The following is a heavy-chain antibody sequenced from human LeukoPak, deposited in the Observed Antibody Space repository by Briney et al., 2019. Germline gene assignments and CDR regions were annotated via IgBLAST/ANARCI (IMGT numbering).Heavy chain of an antibody. CDR2: INYIGST. CDR3: ARGNSITIFGVVIPDYFDY. J-gene: IGHJ4*02. Sequence: SGPTFSDYYGSWIGRPPGKGLDGMGYINYIGSTNYNPSLKSRVTISVDTSKNQFSLKLSSLTAADTAVYYCARGNSITIFGVVIPDYFDYWGQGTLVTVSS. V-gene: IGHV4-59*01. D-gene: IGHD3-3*01. CDR1: GPTFSDYY.